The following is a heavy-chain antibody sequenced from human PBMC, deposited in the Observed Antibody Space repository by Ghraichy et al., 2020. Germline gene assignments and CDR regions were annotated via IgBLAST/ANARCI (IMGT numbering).Heavy chain of an antibody. CDR3: VRGWLSNSFDQ. Sequence: LSLTCAVSGFTLSRYSMDWVRQAPGKGLEWLSYISSGGDTIYYTDSVRGRFTISRDNARNSLYLQMDALRDDDTAVYYCVRGWLSNSFDQWGQGTLVTVSS. CDR2: ISSGGDTI. CDR1: GFTLSRYS. V-gene: IGHV3-48*02. J-gene: IGHJ4*02. D-gene: IGHD5-24*01.